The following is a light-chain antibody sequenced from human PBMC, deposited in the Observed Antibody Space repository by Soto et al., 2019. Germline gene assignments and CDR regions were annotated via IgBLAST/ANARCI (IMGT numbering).Light chain of an antibody. V-gene: IGLV2-11*01. Sequence: QCVLTQPRSVCGSPGQSVTISCTGTSSDVGGYNYVSWYQQHPGKAPKLMIYDVSKRPSGVPDRFSGSKSGNTASLTISGLQAEDEADYYCCSYAGSYTYVFGTGTKVTVL. J-gene: IGLJ1*01. CDR2: DVS. CDR1: SSDVGGYNY. CDR3: CSYAGSYTYV.